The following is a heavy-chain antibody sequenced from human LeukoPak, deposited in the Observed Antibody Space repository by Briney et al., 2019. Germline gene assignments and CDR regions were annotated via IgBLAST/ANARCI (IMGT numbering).Heavy chain of an antibody. CDR2: IYYSGST. CDR3: ARQIAAAGFDY. J-gene: IGHJ4*02. V-gene: IGHV4-59*08. CDR1: GGTISSYY. D-gene: IGHD6-13*01. Sequence: PSETLSLTCTVSGGTISSYYWSWIRQPPGKGLEWIGYIYYSGSTDYNPSLKSRVIISVDTSKNQFSLKLSAVTAADTAVYYCARQIAAAGFDYWGQGTLVTVSS.